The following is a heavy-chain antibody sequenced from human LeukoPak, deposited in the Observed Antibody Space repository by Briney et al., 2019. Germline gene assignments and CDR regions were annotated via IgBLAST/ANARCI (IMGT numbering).Heavy chain of an antibody. CDR2: ISSSTSYI. V-gene: IGHV3-21*01. CDR3: ARDSPTIAVAVDY. D-gene: IGHD6-19*01. J-gene: IGHJ4*02. Sequence: PGGPLRLSCAASGFTFSSYSMNWVRQAPGKGLEWVSSISSSTSYIYYADSVKGRFTISRDNAKNSLYLQMNSLRAEDTAVYYCARDSPTIAVAVDYWGQGTLGTVSS. CDR1: GFTFSSYS.